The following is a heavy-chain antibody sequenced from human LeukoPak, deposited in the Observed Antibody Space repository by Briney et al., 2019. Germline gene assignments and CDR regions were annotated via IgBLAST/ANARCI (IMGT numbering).Heavy chain of an antibody. CDR2: ISSSSSYI. Sequence: GGSLRLSCAASGFTFSSYSMNWVRQAPGKGLEWVSSISSSSSYIYYADSVKGRFTISRDNAKNSLYLQMNSLRAEDTAVYYCARATASGSYYGGFDYWGQGTLVTASS. CDR1: GFTFSSYS. J-gene: IGHJ4*02. V-gene: IGHV3-21*01. D-gene: IGHD1-26*01. CDR3: ARATASGSYYGGFDY.